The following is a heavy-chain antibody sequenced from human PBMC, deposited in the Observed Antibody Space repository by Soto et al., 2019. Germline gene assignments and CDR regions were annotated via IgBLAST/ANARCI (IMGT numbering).Heavy chain of an antibody. V-gene: IGHV3-7*04. Sequence: GGSLRLSCVDSRFTLSNFWMTWVRLPPGDGLEWVATIDPTGSYTDYRASMKGRFTVSRDNAKNLLYLQINSLRAEDTAVYFCARNRAYNALDYWSQGTLVTVSS. CDR2: IDPTGSYT. D-gene: IGHD1-1*01. CDR1: RFTLSNFW. CDR3: ARNRAYNALDY. J-gene: IGHJ4*02.